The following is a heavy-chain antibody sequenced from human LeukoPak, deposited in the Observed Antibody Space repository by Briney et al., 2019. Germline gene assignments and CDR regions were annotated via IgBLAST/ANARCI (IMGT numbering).Heavy chain of an antibody. CDR1: GGSISSYY. CDR2: IHTSGST. D-gene: IGHD3-22*01. V-gene: IGHV4-4*07. Sequence: PSETLSLTCTVSGGSISSYYWSWIRQPAGKGLEWLGRIHTSGSTNYNPSLKSRVTMSADTSKNQFSLKLSSVTAADTAVYYCARDVYYYDSSGYHYFDYWGQGTLVTVSS. J-gene: IGHJ4*02. CDR3: ARDVYYYDSSGYHYFDY.